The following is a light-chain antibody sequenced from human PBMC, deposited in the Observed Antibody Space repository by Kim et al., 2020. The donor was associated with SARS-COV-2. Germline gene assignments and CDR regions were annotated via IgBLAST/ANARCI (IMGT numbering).Light chain of an antibody. CDR1: QGIDYW. J-gene: IGKJ4*01. CDR2: ATS. V-gene: IGKV1-12*01. CDR3: QQAKSLPLT. Sequence: ASVGDSGTITGRASQGIDYWLAWYQQKPGKVPSLLISATSSLQSGVPSRFSGSGFGTEFSLTISSLQPEDLATYYCQQAKSLPLTFGGGTKVDIK.